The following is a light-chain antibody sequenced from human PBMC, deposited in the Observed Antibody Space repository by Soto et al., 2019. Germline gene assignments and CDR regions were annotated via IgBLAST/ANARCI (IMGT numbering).Light chain of an antibody. Sequence: QSALTQPASVSGSPGQSITISCTGTSNDIGGHNHVSWYPQHPGNSPKLIIYEVTGRPSGVSDRFSASKSGTTASLTLSALQAEDEAEDYCCSYAGIITWVCGGGTKVTVL. CDR3: CSYAGIITWV. J-gene: IGLJ3*02. CDR1: SNDIGGHNH. V-gene: IGLV2-23*02. CDR2: EVT.